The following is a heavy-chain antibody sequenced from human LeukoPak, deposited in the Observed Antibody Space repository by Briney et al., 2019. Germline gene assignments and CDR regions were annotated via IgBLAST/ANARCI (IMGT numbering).Heavy chain of an antibody. D-gene: IGHD6-6*01. V-gene: IGHV1-8*01. CDR1: GFPFSTYD. Sequence: ASVKVSCKASGFPFSTYDMYWVRQAPGQGLEWMGWIHPDTGRAVHAQKFQGRLTMTWDTSMSTAYMDLAFLTSEDTAVYYCARAIGSSARVAFGYWGQGTLVTVSS. J-gene: IGHJ4*02. CDR3: ARAIGSSARVAFGY. CDR2: IHPDTGRA.